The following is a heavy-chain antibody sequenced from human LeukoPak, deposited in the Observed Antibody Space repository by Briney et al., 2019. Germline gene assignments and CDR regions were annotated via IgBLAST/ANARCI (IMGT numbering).Heavy chain of an antibody. J-gene: IGHJ4*02. CDR3: ARVTVGITGTTTEIDY. Sequence: ASVKVSCKASGYTFTSYGISWVRQAPGQGLEWMGWISAYNGNTNYAQKLQGRVTMTTDTSTSTAYMELRSLRSDDTAVYYCARVTVGITGTTTEIDYWGQGTLVTVSS. CDR1: GYTFTSYG. V-gene: IGHV1-18*01. CDR2: ISAYNGNT. D-gene: IGHD1-14*01.